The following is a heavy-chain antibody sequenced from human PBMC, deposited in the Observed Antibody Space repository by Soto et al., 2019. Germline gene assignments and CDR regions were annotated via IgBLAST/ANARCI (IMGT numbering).Heavy chain of an antibody. V-gene: IGHV1-69*01. CDR1: GGTFSSFA. J-gene: IGHJ6*02. CDR3: ARAGCSGGSCTYYYYYGMDV. D-gene: IGHD2-15*01. CDR2: IIPIFGTA. Sequence: FVEVSCKGSGGTFSSFAISWVRQAPRQGLEWMGGIIPIFGTANYAQKFQGRVTITADESTSTAYMELSSLRSEDTAVYYCARAGCSGGSCTYYYYYGMDVWGQGTTVTVSS.